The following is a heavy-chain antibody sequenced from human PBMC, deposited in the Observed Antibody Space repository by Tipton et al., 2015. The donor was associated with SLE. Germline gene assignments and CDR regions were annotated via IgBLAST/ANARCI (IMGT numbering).Heavy chain of an antibody. CDR3: ARVGTIFGVVNH. CDR2: IYHSGST. D-gene: IGHD3-3*01. J-gene: IGHJ5*02. CDR1: GYSISSGYY. Sequence: TLSLTCTVSGYSISSGYYWGWIRQPPGKGLEWIGSIYHSGSTYYNPSLKSRVTISVDTSKNQFSLKLSSVTAADTAVYYCARVGTIFGVVNHWGQGTLVTVSS. V-gene: IGHV4-38-2*02.